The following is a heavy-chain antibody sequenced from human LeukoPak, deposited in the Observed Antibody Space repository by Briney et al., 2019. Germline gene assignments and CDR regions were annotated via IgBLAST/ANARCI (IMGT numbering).Heavy chain of an antibody. D-gene: IGHD1-26*01. V-gene: IGHV1-69*04. CDR2: IIPIFGIA. Sequence: GASVKVSCKAPGGTFSSYAISWVRQAPGQGLEWMGRIIPIFGIANYAQKFQGRVTITADKSTSTAYMELSSLRSDDTAVYYCARAGRGGIVGATYAFDIWGQGTMVTVSS. J-gene: IGHJ3*02. CDR3: ARAGRGGIVGATYAFDI. CDR1: GGTFSSYA.